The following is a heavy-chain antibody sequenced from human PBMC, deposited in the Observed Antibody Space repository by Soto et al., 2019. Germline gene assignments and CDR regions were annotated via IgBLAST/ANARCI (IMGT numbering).Heavy chain of an antibody. D-gene: IGHD2-21*02. Sequence: QITLKESGPTLVKPTQTLTLTCSFSGFSLSTSGVGVGWIRQPPGKALEWLALIYWDDDKRYSPSLRSRLTVTNDTSKSQVVLIVTTMAPVDTATYSCAQGRCGGDCLQSYASHYYYGMDVWGQGTTVTVSS. V-gene: IGHV2-5*02. CDR3: AQGRCGGDCLQSYASHYYYGMDV. CDR1: GFSLSTSGVG. CDR2: IYWDDDK. J-gene: IGHJ6*02.